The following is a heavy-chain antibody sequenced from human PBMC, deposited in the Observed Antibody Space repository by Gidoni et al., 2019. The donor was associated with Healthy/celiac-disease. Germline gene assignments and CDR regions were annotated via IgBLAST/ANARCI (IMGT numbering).Heavy chain of an antibody. J-gene: IGHJ2*01. CDR2: IYYSGST. CDR3: ARDFGHHFDL. CDR1: GGSVSSGSYY. Sequence: QVQLQESGPGLVKPSETLSLTCTVSGGSVSSGSYYWSWIRQPPGKGLEWIGYIYYSGSTNYNPSLKSRVTISVDTSKNQFSLKLSSVTAADTAVYYCARDFGHHFDLWGRGTLVTVSS. D-gene: IGHD3-10*01. V-gene: IGHV4-61*01.